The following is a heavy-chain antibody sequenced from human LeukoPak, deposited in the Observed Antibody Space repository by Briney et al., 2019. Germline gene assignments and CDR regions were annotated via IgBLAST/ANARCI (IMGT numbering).Heavy chain of an antibody. J-gene: IGHJ4*02. D-gene: IGHD2-15*01. V-gene: IGHV4-30-2*01. CDR1: GGSISSGGYY. Sequence: SETLSLTCTVSGGSISSGGYYWSWIRQPPGKGLEWIGYIYHSGSTYYNPSLKSRVTISVDRSKNQFSLKLSSVTAADTAVYYCARGGSRTFDYWGQGTLVTVSS. CDR2: IYHSGST. CDR3: ARGGSRTFDY.